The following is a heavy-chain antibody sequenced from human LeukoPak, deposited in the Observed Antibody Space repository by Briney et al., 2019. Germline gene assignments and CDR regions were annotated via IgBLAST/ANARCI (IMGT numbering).Heavy chain of an antibody. CDR2: IARDTTYI. J-gene: IGHJ4*02. CDR1: GLTFDTYT. CDR3: ARDYYDSSASATFDY. Sequence: GGSLRLSCEASGLTFDTYTVNWVRQAPGKGLEWVSSIARDTTYITYADSVKGRFTVSRGNAKDSVFLEIKTVRADDTAIYFCARDYYDSSASATFDYWGRGTLVTVSS. D-gene: IGHD3-22*01. V-gene: IGHV3-21*06.